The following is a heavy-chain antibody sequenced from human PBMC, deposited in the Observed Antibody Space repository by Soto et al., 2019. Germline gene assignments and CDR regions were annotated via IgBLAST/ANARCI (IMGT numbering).Heavy chain of an antibody. J-gene: IGHJ2*01. CDR3: ARGVPYNWYLDL. V-gene: IGHV4-31*03. CDR2: IYYSGST. CDR1: GGSISSGAHYY. Sequence: QVQLQESGPGLVKPSQTLSLTCTVPGGSISSGAHYYWSWIRQRPGKGLESIGYIYYSGSTYYSPSLKSRVTISVDTSKNQFSLKLSSVTAADTAVYYCARGVPYNWYLDLWGRGTLVTVSS.